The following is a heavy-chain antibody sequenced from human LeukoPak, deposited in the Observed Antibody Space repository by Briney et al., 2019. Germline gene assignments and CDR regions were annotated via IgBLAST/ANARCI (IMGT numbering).Heavy chain of an antibody. CDR2: IKQDGSEK. J-gene: IGHJ6*03. V-gene: IGHV3-7*01. CDR3: AKDGKDCSGGSCYSEAYRYYYYYMDV. D-gene: IGHD2-15*01. CDR1: GFTFSSYW. Sequence: GGSLRLSCAASGFTFSSYWMSWVRQAPGKGLEWVANIKQDGSEKYYVDSVKGRFTISRDNSKNTLYLQMNSLRAEDTAVYYCAKDGKDCSGGSCYSEAYRYYYYYMDVWGKGTTVTVSS.